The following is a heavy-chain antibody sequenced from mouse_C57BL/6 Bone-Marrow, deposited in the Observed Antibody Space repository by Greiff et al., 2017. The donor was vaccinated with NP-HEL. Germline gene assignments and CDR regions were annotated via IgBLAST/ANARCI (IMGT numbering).Heavy chain of an antibody. J-gene: IGHJ3*01. Sequence: QVQLQQPGAELVKPGASVKLSCKASGYTFTSYWMHWVKQRPGQGLEWIGMIHPNSGSTNYNEKFKSKATLTVDKSSSTAYMQLSRLTSWDSAVYYCASSYYYGSSLAWFAYWGQGTLVTVSA. CDR3: ASSYYYGSSLAWFAY. CDR1: GYTFTSYW. CDR2: IHPNSGST. D-gene: IGHD1-1*01. V-gene: IGHV1-64*01.